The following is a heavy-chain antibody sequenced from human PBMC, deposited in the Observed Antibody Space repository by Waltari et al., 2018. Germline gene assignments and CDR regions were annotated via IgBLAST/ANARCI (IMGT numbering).Heavy chain of an antibody. Sequence: QVQLVQSGAELKTPGASVKVSCKASGHIFTIDWLHWVRQAPGQGLEWLGCISPDGGETYSPQKFQGRVTMTRDTSTSTVYMELSSLRSEDTAVYYCASDTGALWMDVWGQGTTVTVSS. V-gene: IGHV1-2*02. J-gene: IGHJ6*02. CDR1: GHIFTIDW. D-gene: IGHD2-21*01. CDR3: ASDTGALWMDV. CDR2: ISPDGGET.